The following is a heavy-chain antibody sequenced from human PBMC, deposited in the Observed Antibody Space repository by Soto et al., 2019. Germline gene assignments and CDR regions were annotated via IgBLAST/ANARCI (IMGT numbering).Heavy chain of an antibody. D-gene: IGHD6-19*01. CDR2: ISGSGGST. J-gene: IGHJ3*02. CDR3: AKNGYSSGWYKAFDI. CDR1: GFTFSSYA. V-gene: IGHV3-23*01. Sequence: EVQLLESGGGLVQPGGSLRLSCAASGFTFSSYAMSWVRQAPGKGLEWVSAISGSGGSTYYTDSVKGRFTISRDNSKNTLYLQRNSLRAEDTAVYYCAKNGYSSGWYKAFDIWGQGTMVTVSS.